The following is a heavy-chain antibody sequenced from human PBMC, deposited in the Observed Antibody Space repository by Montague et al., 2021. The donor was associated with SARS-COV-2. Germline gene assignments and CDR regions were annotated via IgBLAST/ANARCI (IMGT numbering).Heavy chain of an antibody. CDR3: ARAASDIVLMVYAIRAFDI. Sequence: TLSLTCTVSGGSISSGGYYWSWIRQHPGKGLEWIGYIYYSGSIYYNPSLRSRVTISVDTSKNQFSLKLSSVTAADTAVYYCARAASDIVLMVYAIRAFDIWGQGTMVTVSS. D-gene: IGHD2-8*01. CDR1: GGSISSGGYY. CDR2: IYYSGSI. V-gene: IGHV4-31*03. J-gene: IGHJ3*02.